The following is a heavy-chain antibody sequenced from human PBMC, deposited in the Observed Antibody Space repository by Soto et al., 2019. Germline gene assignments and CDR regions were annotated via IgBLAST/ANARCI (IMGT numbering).Heavy chain of an antibody. V-gene: IGHV1-69*13. Sequence: ASVKVSCKASGATLNTFINYGITWVRQAPGQGLEWMGGIIPVFGTANYAQKFQGRVTISADESTRTAHMELRSLRSDDTAVYYCARDNLLVGMDVWGRGTTVTVSS. D-gene: IGHD1-26*01. J-gene: IGHJ6*02. CDR2: IIPVFGTA. CDR1: GATLNTFINYG. CDR3: ARDNLLVGMDV.